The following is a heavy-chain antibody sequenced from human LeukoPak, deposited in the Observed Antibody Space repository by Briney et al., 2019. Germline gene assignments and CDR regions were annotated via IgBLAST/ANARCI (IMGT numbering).Heavy chain of an antibody. J-gene: IGHJ4*02. CDR2: INSDGSSR. V-gene: IGHV3-74*01. CDR3: ASASSHRIAAGGDY. Sequence: PGGSLRLSCAASGFTFSNYWMHWVRQAPGKGLVWLSRINSDGSSRNYADSVKGRFTISRDNAKNTLYLQMNSLRAEDTAVYYCASASSHRIAAGGDYWGQGTLVTVSS. D-gene: IGHD6-13*01. CDR1: GFTFSNYW.